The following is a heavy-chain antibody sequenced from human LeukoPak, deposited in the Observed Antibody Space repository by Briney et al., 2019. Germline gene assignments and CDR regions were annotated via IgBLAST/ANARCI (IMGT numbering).Heavy chain of an antibody. CDR3: AKGVDYCSGGSCPADY. D-gene: IGHD2-15*01. V-gene: IGHV3-30*18. Sequence: GGSLRLSCAASGLTFRNYGMHWVRQAPGKGLEWVAIISYDGTNKYYADSVKGRFTISRDNSKNTLFLQMNSLRAEDTAVYYCAKGVDYCSGGSCPADYWGPGTLVTVSS. CDR1: GLTFRNYG. J-gene: IGHJ4*02. CDR2: ISYDGTNK.